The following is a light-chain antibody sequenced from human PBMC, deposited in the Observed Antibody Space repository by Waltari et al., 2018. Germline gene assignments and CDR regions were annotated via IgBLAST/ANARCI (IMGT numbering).Light chain of an antibody. Sequence: DIQMTQSPSTLSAFVGDRVTITCRASQSINIWLAWYQQTSGKAPTLLIYEASMFESGGPSRFSGSGSVTEFTLTISSLQAEDFATYYCQQYNSYSPYTFGQGTKLEMK. J-gene: IGKJ2*01. CDR1: QSINIW. CDR3: QQYNSYSPYT. V-gene: IGKV1-5*03. CDR2: EAS.